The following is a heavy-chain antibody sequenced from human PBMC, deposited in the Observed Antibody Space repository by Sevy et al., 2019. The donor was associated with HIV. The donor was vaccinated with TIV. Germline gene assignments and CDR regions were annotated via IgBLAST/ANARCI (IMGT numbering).Heavy chain of an antibody. Sequence: ASVKVSCKVSGYTLTKLSMHWVRQAPGKGLEWMGGFDPEDGETIYAQKFQGRATMTEDTSTDTAYMELRSLRSEDTAVYYCATPKYVGYDYESLDIWGQGTMVTVSS. CDR1: GYTLTKLS. J-gene: IGHJ3*02. CDR2: FDPEDGET. CDR3: ATPKYVGYDYESLDI. D-gene: IGHD5-12*01. V-gene: IGHV1-24*01.